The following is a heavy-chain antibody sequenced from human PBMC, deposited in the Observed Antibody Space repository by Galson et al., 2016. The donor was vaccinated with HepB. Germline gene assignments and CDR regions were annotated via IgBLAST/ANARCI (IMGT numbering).Heavy chain of an antibody. CDR2: IWYDGSQK. CDR3: ARDSGYNHFDY. J-gene: IGHJ4*02. Sequence: SLRLSCAASGFIFSGSGMHWVRQAPGKGLEWLAVIWYDGSQKYYIDSVKGRFTISRDNSKNMPYLEMNNLRDEDTAVYYCARDSGYNHFDYWGQGTLVTVSS. CDR1: GFIFSGSG. V-gene: IGHV3-33*01. D-gene: IGHD1-1*01.